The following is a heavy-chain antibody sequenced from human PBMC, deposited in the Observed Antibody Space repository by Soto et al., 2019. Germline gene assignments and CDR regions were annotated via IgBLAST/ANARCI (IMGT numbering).Heavy chain of an antibody. D-gene: IGHD5-18*01. CDR3: ARGVWRQLWPPHFDD. CDR1: GYY. Sequence: GYYMHWVRQAPGKGLEWIGYIHYSGSTYYNPSLKSRVTISVDTFKNQFSLKLSSVTAADTAVYYCARGVWRQLWPPHFDDWGQGTLVTVSS. CDR2: IHYSGST. V-gene: IGHV4-31*02. J-gene: IGHJ4*02.